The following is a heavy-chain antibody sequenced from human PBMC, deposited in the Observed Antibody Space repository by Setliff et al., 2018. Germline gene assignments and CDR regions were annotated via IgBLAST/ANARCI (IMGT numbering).Heavy chain of an antibody. Sequence: ASVKVSCKASGYTFTGYYMHWVRQAPGQGLEWMGWISAYNGNIRYSQNFQGRVTITRDTSASTAYMELSSLTSEDTAIYYCARGDVYSGSYYHFDYWGQGTLVTVSS. CDR1: GYTFTGYY. D-gene: IGHD1-26*01. CDR3: ARGDVYSGSYYHFDY. J-gene: IGHJ4*02. V-gene: IGHV1-3*01. CDR2: ISAYNGNI.